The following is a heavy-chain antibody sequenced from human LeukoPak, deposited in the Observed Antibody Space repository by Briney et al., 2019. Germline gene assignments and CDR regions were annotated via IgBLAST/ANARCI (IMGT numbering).Heavy chain of an antibody. D-gene: IGHD5-24*01. J-gene: IGHJ4*02. V-gene: IGHV3-13*01. CDR2: IGTAGDT. CDR1: GFTFSSYD. CDR3: AKGVGRWLHFYFDY. Sequence: PGGSLRLSCAASGFTFSSYDMHWVRQATGKGLEWVSAIGTAGDTYYPGSVKGRFTISRENAKNSLYLQMNSLRAEDMALYYCAKGVGRWLHFYFDYWGQGTLVTVSS.